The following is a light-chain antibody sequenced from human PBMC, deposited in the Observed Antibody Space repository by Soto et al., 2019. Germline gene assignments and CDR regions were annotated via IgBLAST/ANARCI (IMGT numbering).Light chain of an antibody. Sequence: EIVLTQSPGTLSLSPGQRATLSCRASQRLSASDIAWYQQKPGQAPKFLIYGVSSRATGIPDRFSGSGSGTDFTLTISRLEPEDFGVYFCHQRNKFGQGTRLEI. V-gene: IGKV3D-20*02. CDR1: QRLSASD. CDR2: GVS. J-gene: IGKJ5*01. CDR3: HQRNK.